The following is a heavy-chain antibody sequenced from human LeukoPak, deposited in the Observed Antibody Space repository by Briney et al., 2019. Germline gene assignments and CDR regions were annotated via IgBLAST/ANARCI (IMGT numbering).Heavy chain of an antibody. V-gene: IGHV3-21*01. CDR2: ISSSSGYI. D-gene: IGHD6-6*01. Sequence: GGSLRLSCAASGFTFSSYSMNWVRQAPGKGLEWVSSISSSSGYIYYADSVKGRFTISRDNAKNSLYLQMNSLRAEDTAVYYCARGTYSSSLESYYFDYWGQGTLVTVSS. CDR1: GFTFSSYS. CDR3: ARGTYSSSLESYYFDY. J-gene: IGHJ4*02.